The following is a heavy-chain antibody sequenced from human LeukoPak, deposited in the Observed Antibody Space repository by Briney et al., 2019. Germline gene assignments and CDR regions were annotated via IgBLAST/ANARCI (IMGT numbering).Heavy chain of an antibody. CDR2: MNPNSGNT. J-gene: IGHJ4*02. V-gene: IGHV1-8*02. Sequence: GASVKVSCKASGGTFSSYAISWVRQATGQGLEWMGWMNPNSGNTGYAQKFQGRVTMTRNTSISTAYMELSSLRSEDTAVYYCARAVAGTFDYWGQGTLVTVSS. CDR1: GGTFSSYA. D-gene: IGHD6-19*01. CDR3: ARAVAGTFDY.